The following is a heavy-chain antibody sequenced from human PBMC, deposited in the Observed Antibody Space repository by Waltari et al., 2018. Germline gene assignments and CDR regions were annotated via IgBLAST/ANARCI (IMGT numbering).Heavy chain of an antibody. CDR2: IYHSGST. CDR3: ARVYCSGGSCLFDY. V-gene: IGHV4-38-2*01. J-gene: IGHJ4*02. CDR1: GYSISSGYY. Sequence: QVQLQESGPGLVKPSETLSLTCAVSGYSISSGYYWGWIRQPPGKGLEWIGSIYHSGSTYSNPSLKSRVTISVDTSKNQFSLKLSSVTAADTAVYYCARVYCSGGSCLFDYWGQGTLVTVSS. D-gene: IGHD2-15*01.